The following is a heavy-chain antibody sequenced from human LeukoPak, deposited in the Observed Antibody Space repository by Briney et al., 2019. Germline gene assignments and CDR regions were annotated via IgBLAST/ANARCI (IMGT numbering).Heavy chain of an antibody. Sequence: GSLRLSCAASGFTFSTSAMHWVRQAPGKGLEWVANIKEDGSEKYYVDSVKGRFTISRDNAKNSVYLQMNSLRAEDTAIYYCARNARGPGDYWGQGTVVTVSS. CDR1: GFTFSTSA. CDR2: IKEDGSEK. CDR3: ARNARGPGDY. J-gene: IGHJ4*02. D-gene: IGHD2-2*01. V-gene: IGHV3-7*01.